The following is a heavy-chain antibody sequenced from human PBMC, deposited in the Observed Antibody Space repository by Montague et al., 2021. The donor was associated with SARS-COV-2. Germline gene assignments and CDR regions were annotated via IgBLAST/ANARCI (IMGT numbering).Heavy chain of an antibody. CDR1: GFTFSSYE. D-gene: IGHD3-10*01. V-gene: IGHV3-48*03. Sequence: SLRLSCAASGFTFSSYEMNWVRQAPGKGLEWISKIINSGSSTYYADSVKGRFTISRDNAKNSLYLQMNSLRAEDTAVYYCATYYSNSDHVRSAWGQGTLVTVSS. J-gene: IGHJ5*02. CDR3: ATYYSNSDHVRSA. CDR2: IINSGSST.